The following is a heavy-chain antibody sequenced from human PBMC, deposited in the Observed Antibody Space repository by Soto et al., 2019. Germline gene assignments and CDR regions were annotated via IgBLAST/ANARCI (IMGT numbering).Heavy chain of an antibody. V-gene: IGHV3-7*01. CDR3: GRDAGRRFDY. CDR1: GFTFSSYW. J-gene: IGHJ4*02. Sequence: EVQLVESGGGLVQPGGSLRLSCAASGFTFSSYWMTWARQAPGKGLEWVASMNGDGSEKCYVDSVEGRFTISRDNAKNSLFLQMNSLSPDDTAGYYCGRDAGRRFDYGSQGSLFTVSS. CDR2: MNGDGSEK. D-gene: IGHD6-13*01.